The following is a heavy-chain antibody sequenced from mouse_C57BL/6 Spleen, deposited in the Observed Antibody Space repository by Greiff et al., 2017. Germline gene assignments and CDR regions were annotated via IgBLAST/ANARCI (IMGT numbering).Heavy chain of an antibody. V-gene: IGHV1-15*01. CDR3: TRSVLRSLYAMDY. CDR2: IDPETGGT. Sequence: VQLQESGAELVRPGASVTLSCKASGYTFTDYEMHWVKQTPVHGLEWIGAIDPETGGTAYNQKFKGKAILTADKSSSTAYMELRSLTSEDSAVYYCTRSVLRSLYAMDYWGQGASVTVSS. J-gene: IGHJ4*01. D-gene: IGHD1-1*01. CDR1: GYTFTDYE.